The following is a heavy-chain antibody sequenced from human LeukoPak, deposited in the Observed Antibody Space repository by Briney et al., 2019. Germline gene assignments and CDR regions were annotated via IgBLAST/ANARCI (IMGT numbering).Heavy chain of an antibody. V-gene: IGHV5-51*01. CDR1: GYSFTSYW. CDR2: IYPGDSDT. D-gene: IGHD3-16*01. CDR3: ARRETDYVWGSYHYYFDY. Sequence: GESLKICCKGSGYSFTSYWICWVRPMLGKVLEWMGIIYPGDSDTRDSSSFQGQVTIAADKSISTAYLQWSSLKASDTAMYYCARRETDYVWGSYHYYFDYWGQGTLVSVSS. J-gene: IGHJ4*02.